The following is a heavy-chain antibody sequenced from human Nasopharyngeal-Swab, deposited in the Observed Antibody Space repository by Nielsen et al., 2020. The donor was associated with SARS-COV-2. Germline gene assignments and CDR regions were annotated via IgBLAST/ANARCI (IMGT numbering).Heavy chain of an antibody. CDR2: IYPGDSDT. Sequence: KVSCKASGYSFTKYWIGWVRQMPGKGLEWMGIIYPGDSDTRYSPSFQGQVTISADKSISTAYLQWSSPKASDTAMYYCARHRYFDYWGQGTLVTVSS. J-gene: IGHJ4*02. CDR3: ARHRYFDY. V-gene: IGHV5-51*01. CDR1: GYSFTKYW.